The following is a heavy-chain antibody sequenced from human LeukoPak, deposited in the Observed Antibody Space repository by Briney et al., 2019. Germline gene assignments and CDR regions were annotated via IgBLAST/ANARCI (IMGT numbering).Heavy chain of an antibody. Sequence: GGSLRLSCAASGFTFSSYWMSWVRQAPGKGLEWVSYISSSGSTIYYADSVKGRFTISRDNAKNSLYLQMNSLRAEDTAVYYCARDGYRTGDWFDPWGQGTLVTVSS. J-gene: IGHJ5*02. CDR3: ARDGYRTGDWFDP. D-gene: IGHD5-24*01. V-gene: IGHV3-48*04. CDR2: ISSSGSTI. CDR1: GFTFSSYW.